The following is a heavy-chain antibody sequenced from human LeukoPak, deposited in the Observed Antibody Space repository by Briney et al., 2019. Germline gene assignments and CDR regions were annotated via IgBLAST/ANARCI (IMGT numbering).Heavy chain of an antibody. J-gene: IGHJ4*02. V-gene: IGHV3-21*01. CDR3: ARAELLWFDLDY. Sequence: GGSLRLSCAASGFTFSRYSMNWVRQAPGKGLEWVSSISSSSSYIYYADSVKGRFTISRDNAKNSLYLQMNSLRAEDTAVYYCARAELLWFDLDYWGQGTLVTVSS. D-gene: IGHD3-10*01. CDR1: GFTFSRYS. CDR2: ISSSSSYI.